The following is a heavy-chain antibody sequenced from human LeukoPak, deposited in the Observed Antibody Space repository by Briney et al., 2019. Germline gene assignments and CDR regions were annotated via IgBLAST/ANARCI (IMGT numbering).Heavy chain of an antibody. V-gene: IGHV4-39*01. D-gene: IGHD6-19*01. CDR1: GVSISSSSYY. Sequence: SETLSLTCTVSGVSISSSSYYWGWIRQPPGKGLEWIGSIYYSGSTYYNPSLKSRVTISVDTSKNQFSLKLSSVTAADTAVYSCAGSSGWYVYFQHWGQGTLVTVSS. CDR2: IYYSGST. CDR3: AGSSGWYVYFQH. J-gene: IGHJ1*01.